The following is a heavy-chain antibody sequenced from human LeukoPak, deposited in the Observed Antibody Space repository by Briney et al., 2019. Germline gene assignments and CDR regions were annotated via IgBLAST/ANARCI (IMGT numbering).Heavy chain of an antibody. V-gene: IGHV3-23*01. J-gene: IGHJ4*02. CDR3: AKSHSVEQRGYFDY. Sequence: GGSLGLSCAASRFTFSTYAMSWVRQAPGKGLEWISTIANGGGSTYYADSVKGRFTISRDNSKNTLYLQMNSLKAEDTAVYYCAKSHSVEQRGYFDYWGQGTLVTVSS. D-gene: IGHD1/OR15-1a*01. CDR2: IANGGGST. CDR1: RFTFSTYA.